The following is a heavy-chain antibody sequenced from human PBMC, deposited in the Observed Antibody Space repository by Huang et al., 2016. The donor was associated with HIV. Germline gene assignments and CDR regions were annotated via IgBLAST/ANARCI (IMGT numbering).Heavy chain of an antibody. CDR2: IIPDGSA. Sequence: QVRLHQWGAGLLKPSETLSLTCAVYGGSFSLYSWNWIRQPPGKGLQWIGEIIPDGSAHYDPSLNSRLTMSVDTSKNQCSLILTSLTAGDSAVYYCARGGRIAARNYYGMDVWGQGTTVTVSS. V-gene: IGHV4-34*01. CDR1: GGSFSLYS. J-gene: IGHJ6*02. D-gene: IGHD6-6*01. CDR3: ARGGRIAARNYYGMDV.